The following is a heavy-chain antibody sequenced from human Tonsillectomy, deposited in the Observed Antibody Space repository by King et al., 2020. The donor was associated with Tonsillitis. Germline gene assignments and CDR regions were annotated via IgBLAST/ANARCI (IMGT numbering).Heavy chain of an antibody. CDR1: GYTFTTYG. D-gene: IGHD6-13*01. CDR3: AGVSVSTWYQSSDY. J-gene: IGHJ4*02. V-gene: IGHV1-18*04. CDR2: ISAYSGKP. Sequence: LVESGAEVKKPGASVKVSCKASGYTFTTYGINWVRQAPGQGLEWMGGISAYSGKPNYAQKLQGRVTMTTDTSTNTAYMELRSLRSDDTAVYFCAGVSVSTWYQSSDYWGQGTLVTVSS.